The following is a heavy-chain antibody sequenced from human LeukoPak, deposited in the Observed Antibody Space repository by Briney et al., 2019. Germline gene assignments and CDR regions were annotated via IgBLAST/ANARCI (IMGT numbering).Heavy chain of an antibody. CDR1: GASISSDY. CDR3: ARPFPYCGRDCPFYYMDV. Sequence: KASETLSLTCSVSGASISSDYWSWIRQPPGKGLEWIGNIYSSETTKYNPSLRSRATISGDTSNNQFSLKLSSVTAADTAVYHCARPFPYCGRDCPFYYMDVWGKGTTVTVSS. D-gene: IGHD2-21*02. V-gene: IGHV4-4*09. CDR2: IYSSETT. J-gene: IGHJ6*03.